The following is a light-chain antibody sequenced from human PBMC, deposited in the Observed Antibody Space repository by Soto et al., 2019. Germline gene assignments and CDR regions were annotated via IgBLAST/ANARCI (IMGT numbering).Light chain of an antibody. CDR1: SSDVGSHNF. J-gene: IGLJ3*02. CDR2: EVS. CDR3: SSYTRSSTLVV. Sequence: QSALTQPASVSGSPGQSITISCTGTSSDVGSHNFVSWYQQRPGKAPKLMIYEVSNRPSGVSNRFSGSKSGNTASLTISGLQAEDEADYYCSSYTRSSTLVVFGGGTKLTVL. V-gene: IGLV2-14*02.